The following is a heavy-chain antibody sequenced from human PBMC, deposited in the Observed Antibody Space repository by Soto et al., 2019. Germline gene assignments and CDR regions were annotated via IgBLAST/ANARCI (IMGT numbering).Heavy chain of an antibody. CDR1: GGSFSGYY. V-gene: IGHV4-34*01. CDR3: ARGKGYSSSWYYYYYYMDV. D-gene: IGHD6-13*01. J-gene: IGHJ6*03. CDR2: INHSGST. Sequence: QVQLQQWGAGLLKPSETLSLTCAVYGGSFSGYYWSWIRQPPGKGLEWIGEINHSGSTNYNPSLKRRVTISVDTSKNQFSLKLSSVTAADTAVYYCARGKGYSSSWYYYYYYMDVWGKGTTVTVSS.